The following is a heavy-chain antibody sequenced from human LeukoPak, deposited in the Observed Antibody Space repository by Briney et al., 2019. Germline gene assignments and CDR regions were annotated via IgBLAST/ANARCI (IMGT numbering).Heavy chain of an antibody. V-gene: IGHV3-30*14. Sequence: PGGSLRLSCAASGFTFSSYAMHWVRQAPGKGLEWVAVISYDGSNKYYADSVKGRFTISRDNSKNTLYLQMGSLRAEDMAVYYCARKRDYYDSLGPAYYYYYYMDVWGKGTTVTVSS. CDR3: ARKRDYYDSLGPAYYYYYYMDV. J-gene: IGHJ6*03. D-gene: IGHD3-22*01. CDR2: ISYDGSNK. CDR1: GFTFSSYA.